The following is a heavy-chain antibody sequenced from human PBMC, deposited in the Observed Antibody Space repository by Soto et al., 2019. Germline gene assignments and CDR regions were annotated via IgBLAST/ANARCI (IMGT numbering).Heavy chain of an antibody. J-gene: IGHJ6*02. CDR1: GFTVSSNY. Sequence: GGSLRLSCAASGFTVSSNYMSWVRQAPGKGLEWVSIFYSAGTTYYADSVKGRFTISRDNSKNTLYLQMNSLRAEDTAVYYCARDKNAMDVWGQGTTVTVSS. CDR3: ARDKNAMDV. V-gene: IGHV3-53*01. CDR2: FYSAGTT.